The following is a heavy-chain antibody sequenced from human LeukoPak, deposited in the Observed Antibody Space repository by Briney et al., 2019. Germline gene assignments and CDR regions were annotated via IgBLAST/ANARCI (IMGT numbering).Heavy chain of an antibody. CDR2: IYYSGST. V-gene: IGHV4-59*01. CDR3: ARGPPGYYKDV. CDR1: GDSISDYY. Sequence: SETLSLTCTVSGDSISDYYWSWIRQPPGKWLEWIGYIYYSGSTSYHLSLKSRVTISRATSKNQFTLKPNSATAADTAVYYCARGPPGYYKDVYGKGTTVTVAS. J-gene: IGHJ6*03.